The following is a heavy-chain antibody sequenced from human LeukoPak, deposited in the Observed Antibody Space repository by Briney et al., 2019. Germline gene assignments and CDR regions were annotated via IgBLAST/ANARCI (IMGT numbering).Heavy chain of an antibody. CDR2: ISSSSSTI. Sequence: GGSLGLSCAASGFTFSSYSMNWVRQAPGKGLEWVSYISSSSSTIYYADSVKGRFTISRDNAKNSLYLQMNSLRDEDTAVYYCARDSGDSSGYYYVNYYYYGMDVWGQGTTVTVSS. V-gene: IGHV3-48*02. CDR3: ARDSGDSSGYYYVNYYYYGMDV. J-gene: IGHJ6*02. CDR1: GFTFSSYS. D-gene: IGHD3-22*01.